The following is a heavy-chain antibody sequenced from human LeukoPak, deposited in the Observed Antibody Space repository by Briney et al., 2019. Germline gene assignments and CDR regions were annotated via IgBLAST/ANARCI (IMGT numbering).Heavy chain of an antibody. D-gene: IGHD3-22*01. CDR1: GFTFSSYA. V-gene: IGHV3-30-3*01. Sequence: GGSLRLSCAASGFTFSSYAMHWVRQAPGKGLEWVAVISYDGSNKYYADSVKGRFTISRDNSKNTLYLQMNSLRAEDTAVYYCARDKYYDSSGYPPFDYWGQGPLVTVSS. CDR2: ISYDGSNK. J-gene: IGHJ4*02. CDR3: ARDKYYDSSGYPPFDY.